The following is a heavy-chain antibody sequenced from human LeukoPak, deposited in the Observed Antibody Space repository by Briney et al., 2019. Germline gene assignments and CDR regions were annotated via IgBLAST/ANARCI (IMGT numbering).Heavy chain of an antibody. D-gene: IGHD3-22*01. J-gene: IGHJ4*02. CDR3: AKSDYYDSSGYPSSFDY. Sequence: GGSLRLSCAASGFTFRYYAISWVRQAPGKGLEWVSAISAGGGDTYYADSVKGRFTISRDNSKNTLYLQMNSLRVEVTAIYYRAKSDYYDSSGYPSSFDYWGQGTLVTVSS. V-gene: IGHV3-23*01. CDR2: ISAGGGDT. CDR1: GFTFRYYA.